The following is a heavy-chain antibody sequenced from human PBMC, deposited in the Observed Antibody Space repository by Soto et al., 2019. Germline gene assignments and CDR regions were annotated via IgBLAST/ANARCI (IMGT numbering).Heavy chain of an antibody. Sequence: GGSLRLSCAASGFSFSSDSMGWVRQAPGKGLEWVSSISSSGSFKNYADSVKDRFTISRDNAKNSLYLLLSGLKEEDTAVYYCARGPPTGTTLECVDSWGQGTLVTVSS. V-gene: IGHV3-21*01. CDR3: ARGPPTGTTLECVDS. J-gene: IGHJ4*02. D-gene: IGHD1-7*01. CDR2: ISSSGSFK. CDR1: GFSFSSDS.